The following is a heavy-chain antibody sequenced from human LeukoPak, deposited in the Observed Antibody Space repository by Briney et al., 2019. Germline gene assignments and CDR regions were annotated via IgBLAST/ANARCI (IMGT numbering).Heavy chain of an antibody. CDR3: ASRGIVVVPTLLQESYYFDY. D-gene: IGHD2-2*01. CDR1: GFTFSTYS. V-gene: IGHV3-48*01. J-gene: IGHJ4*02. Sequence: GGSLRLSCAASGFTFSTYSMNWVRQAPGKGLEWVSYISSSISTIYYADSVKGRFTISRDNAKNSLYLQVNSLRAEDTAVYYCASRGIVVVPTLLQESYYFDYWGQGTLVTVSS. CDR2: ISSSISTI.